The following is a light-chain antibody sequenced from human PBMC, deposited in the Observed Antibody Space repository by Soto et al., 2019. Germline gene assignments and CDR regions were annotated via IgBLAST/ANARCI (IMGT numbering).Light chain of an antibody. CDR1: SSDVGGYTY. CDR3: SSYTTSSLYV. Sequence: QSVLTQAASVSGSPGQSIAISCTGTSSDVGGYTYVSWYQQYPGKAPKVLIYDVSKRPSGVSDRFSGSKSGNTASLTISGLQSEDEADYYCSSYTTSSLYVFGTGTKVTVL. J-gene: IGLJ1*01. CDR2: DVS. V-gene: IGLV2-14*01.